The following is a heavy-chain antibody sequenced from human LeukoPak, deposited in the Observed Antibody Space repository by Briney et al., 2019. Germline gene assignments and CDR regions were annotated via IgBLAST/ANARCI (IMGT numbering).Heavy chain of an antibody. CDR1: GFTFSTYP. CDR2: IRDSGTT. V-gene: IGHV3-69-1*01. D-gene: IGHD3-16*01. Sequence: GGSLRLSCAASGFTFSTYPMTWVRQAPGKGLEWISHIRDSGTTEYADSVKGRFTISRDNAKNSLYLQLSSLRGEDTAVYYCARDYDFAFDNWGQGTLVTVSS. J-gene: IGHJ4*02. CDR3: ARDYDFAFDN.